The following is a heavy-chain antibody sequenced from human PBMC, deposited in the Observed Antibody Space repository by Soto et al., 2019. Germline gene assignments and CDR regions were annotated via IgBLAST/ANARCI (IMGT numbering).Heavy chain of an antibody. V-gene: IGHV3-33*01. CDR2: IWYDGSNK. Sequence: GGSLRLSCAASGFTFSSYGMHWVRQAPGKGLEWVAVIWYDGSNKYYADSVKGRFTISRDNSKDTLYLQMNSLRAEDTAVYYCARTASAAPYYFDYWGQGTLVTVSS. CDR1: GFTFSSYG. CDR3: ARTASAAPYYFDY. J-gene: IGHJ4*02. D-gene: IGHD2-2*01.